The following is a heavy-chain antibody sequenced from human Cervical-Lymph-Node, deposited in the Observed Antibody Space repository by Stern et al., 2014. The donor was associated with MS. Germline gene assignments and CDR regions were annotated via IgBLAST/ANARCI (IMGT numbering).Heavy chain of an antibody. CDR1: GYTFTGYY. D-gene: IGHD3-3*01. CDR3: ARDWVGVVLYYYNGMDV. V-gene: IGHV1-2*06. J-gene: IGHJ6*02. CDR2: INPNSGDT. Sequence: VQLVESGAEVKKPGASVKVSCKASGYTFTGYYMHWVRQAPGQGLEWMGRINPNSGDTNYAQKFQGRVTMTRDTSISTAYMELSRLRSDDTAVYYCARDWVGVVLYYYNGMDVWGQGTTVTVSS.